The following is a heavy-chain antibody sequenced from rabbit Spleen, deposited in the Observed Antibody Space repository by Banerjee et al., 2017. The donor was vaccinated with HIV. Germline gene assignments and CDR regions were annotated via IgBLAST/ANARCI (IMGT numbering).Heavy chain of an antibody. CDR1: GIDFSSSYY. V-gene: IGHV1S45*01. J-gene: IGHJ4*01. D-gene: IGHD1-1*01. CDR2: IYTSSGNT. CDR3: ARALYSGTVNNL. Sequence: QQQLEESGGALVKPGGTLTLTCKASGIDFSSSYYMCWVRQAPGKGLELIPCIYTSSGNTYCAPWVKGGFAVSKPASTTVSLQMTSLTAADTATYFYARALYSGTVNNLWGPGTRVTVS.